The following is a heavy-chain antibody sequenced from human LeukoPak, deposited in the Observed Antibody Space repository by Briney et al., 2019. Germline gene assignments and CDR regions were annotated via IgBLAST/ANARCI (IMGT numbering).Heavy chain of an antibody. D-gene: IGHD5-18*01. CDR2: VSHSGST. CDR1: GYSISSDYY. Sequence: SETLSLTCTVSGYSISSDYYWGWIRQPPGKGLEWIASVSHSGSTYCNPSLKSRVTISVDTSKNQFSLKVTSVTAADTALYYCARERIERYTYASSDFDYWGRGTLVTVSS. CDR3: ARERIERYTYASSDFDY. J-gene: IGHJ4*02. V-gene: IGHV4-38-2*02.